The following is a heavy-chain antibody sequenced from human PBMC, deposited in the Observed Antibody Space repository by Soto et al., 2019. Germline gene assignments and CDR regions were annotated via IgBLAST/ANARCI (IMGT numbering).Heavy chain of an antibody. CDR3: ATSPRGCSGGSCYSTDY. D-gene: IGHD2-15*01. CDR1: GYTFTSYD. V-gene: IGHV1-69*01. Sequence: QVQLVQSGAEVRKPGASVKVSCEASGYTFTSYDIYWVRQAPGQGLEWMGGIIPIFGTANYAQKFQGRVTITADESTSTAYMELSSLRSEDTAVYYCATSPRGCSGGSCYSTDYWGQGTLVTVSS. J-gene: IGHJ4*02. CDR2: IIPIFGTA.